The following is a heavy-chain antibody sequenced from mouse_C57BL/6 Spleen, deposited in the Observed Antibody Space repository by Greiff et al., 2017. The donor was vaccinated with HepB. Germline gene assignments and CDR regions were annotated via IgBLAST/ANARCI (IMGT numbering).Heavy chain of an antibody. J-gene: IGHJ3*01. CDR2: IDPNSGGT. CDR1: GYTFTSYW. Sequence: QVQLQQPGAELVKPGASVKLSCKASGYTFTSYWMHWVKQRPGRGLEWIGRIDPNSGGTKYNEKFKSKATLTVDKPSSTAYRQLSSLTSEDSAVYYCARSEGLRQAAWFAYWGQGTLVTVSA. V-gene: IGHV1-72*01. CDR3: ARSEGLRQAAWFAY. D-gene: IGHD2-4*01.